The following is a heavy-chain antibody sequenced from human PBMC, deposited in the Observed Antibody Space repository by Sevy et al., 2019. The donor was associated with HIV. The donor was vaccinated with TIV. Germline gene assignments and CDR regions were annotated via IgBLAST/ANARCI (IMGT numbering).Heavy chain of an antibody. D-gene: IGHD4-17*01. CDR1: GFTVSSNY. CDR2: IYSGGST. J-gene: IGHJ4*02. Sequence: GGSLRPSCAASGFTVSSNYMSWVRQAPGKGLEWVSVIYSGGSTYYADSVKGRFTISRDNSKNTLYLQMNSLRAEDTAVYYCARGTTGGFRYWGQGTLVTVSS. V-gene: IGHV3-53*01. CDR3: ARGTTGGFRY.